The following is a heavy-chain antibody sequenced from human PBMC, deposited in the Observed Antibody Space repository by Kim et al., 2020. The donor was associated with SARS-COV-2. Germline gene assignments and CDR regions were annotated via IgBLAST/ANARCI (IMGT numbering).Heavy chain of an antibody. V-gene: IGHV3-74*03. CDR2: DGSST. J-gene: IGHJ6*02. CDR3: ARARMDV. Sequence: DGSSTAYVASVNGPFTISRDNAKNTLYLQINSLRVEDTGVYYCARARMDVWGQGTTVTVSS.